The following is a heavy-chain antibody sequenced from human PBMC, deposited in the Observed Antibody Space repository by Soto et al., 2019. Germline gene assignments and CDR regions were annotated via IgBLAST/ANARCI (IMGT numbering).Heavy chain of an antibody. D-gene: IGHD3-16*02. CDR2: ISGSGGST. V-gene: IGHV3-23*01. CDR1: GFTFSSYA. Sequence: PWGSLRLSCAASGFTFSSYAMSWVRQAPGKGLEWVSAISGSGGSTYYADSVKGRFTISRDNSKNTLYLQMNSLRAEDTAVYYCAKDDRNTQAPYYYYGMDVWGQGTTVTVSS. CDR3: AKDDRNTQAPYYYYGMDV. J-gene: IGHJ6*02.